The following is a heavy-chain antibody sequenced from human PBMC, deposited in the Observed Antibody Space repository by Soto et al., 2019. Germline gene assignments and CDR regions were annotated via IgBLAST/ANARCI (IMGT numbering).Heavy chain of an antibody. Sequence: LRLSFAASGFTVSAYYMIWVRQAPGKGLEWVSVIYSGGTTHYADSFQGRFTISRDSSKNTLYLHMNSLRAEDTAVYYCARLSAPTGSYYTAPFDYWGQGTLVTVSS. CDR3: ARLSAPTGSYYTAPFDY. J-gene: IGHJ4*02. D-gene: IGHD3-10*01. V-gene: IGHV3-53*01. CDR2: IYSGGTT. CDR1: GFTVSAYY.